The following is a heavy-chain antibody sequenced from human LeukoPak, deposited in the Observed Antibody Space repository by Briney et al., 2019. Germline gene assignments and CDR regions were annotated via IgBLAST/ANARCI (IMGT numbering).Heavy chain of an antibody. V-gene: IGHV5-10-1*01. Sequence: GESLRISCKGSGYSFGHYWINWVRQMPGKGLEWMGTINPSDSYTNYSPSFQGHVTISADKSINTAFLQWNSLKASDTAMYYCARRVDHHYGSEYFHKAFDSWGQGTLVTVSS. CDR2: INPSDSYT. CDR1: GYSFGHYW. J-gene: IGHJ4*02. D-gene: IGHD3-10*01. CDR3: ARRVDHHYGSEYFHKAFDS.